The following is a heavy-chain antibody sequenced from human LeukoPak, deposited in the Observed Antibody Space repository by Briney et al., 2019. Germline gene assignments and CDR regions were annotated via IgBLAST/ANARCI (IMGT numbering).Heavy chain of an antibody. V-gene: IGHV1-69*04. D-gene: IGHD3-3*01. CDR2: IIPILGIA. Sequence: ASVKVSCKASGGTFSSYAISWVRQAPGQGLEWMGRIIPILGIANYAQKFQGRVTITADKSTSTAYMELSSLRSEDTAVYYCAKDSHAYYDFWSGPDYWGQGTLVTVSS. CDR3: AKDSHAYYDFWSGPDY. J-gene: IGHJ4*02. CDR1: GGTFSSYA.